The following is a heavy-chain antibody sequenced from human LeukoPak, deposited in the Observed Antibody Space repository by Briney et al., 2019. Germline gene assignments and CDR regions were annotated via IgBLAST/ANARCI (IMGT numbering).Heavy chain of an antibody. V-gene: IGHV3-9*01. CDR1: GFTFSSYA. D-gene: IGHD6-19*01. CDR2: ISWNSGSI. CDR3: AKAHGRVAGTVNY. J-gene: IGHJ4*02. Sequence: GGSLRLSCAASGFTFSSYAMSWVRQAPGKGLEWVSGISWNSGSIGYADSVKGRFTISRDNAKNSLYLQMNSLRAEDTALYYCAKAHGRVAGTVNYWGQGTLVTVSS.